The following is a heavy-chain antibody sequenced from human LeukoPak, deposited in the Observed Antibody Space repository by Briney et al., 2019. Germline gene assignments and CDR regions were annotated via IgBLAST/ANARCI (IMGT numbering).Heavy chain of an antibody. J-gene: IGHJ3*01. V-gene: IGHV3-23*01. CDR3: AKDIQLST. Sequence: GGSLRLSCAASGFNFRDAAMTWVRQAPGKGLEWVSLISPVGDSPFYADSVKGRFTISRDNSKNTLSLQMNSLRVEDTAIYYCAKDIQLSTWGLGTMVTVPS. CDR2: ISPVGDSP. CDR1: GFNFRDAA. D-gene: IGHD5-24*01.